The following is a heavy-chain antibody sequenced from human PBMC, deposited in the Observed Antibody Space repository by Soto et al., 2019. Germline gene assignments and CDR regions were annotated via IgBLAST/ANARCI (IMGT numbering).Heavy chain of an antibody. CDR3: ARPTTTSYDFWSGYKAYWFDP. D-gene: IGHD3-3*01. CDR2: IKQDGSEK. V-gene: IGHV3-7*01. CDR1: GFTFSSYW. J-gene: IGHJ5*02. Sequence: GGSLRLSCAASGFTFSSYWMSWVRQAPGKGLEWVANIKQDGSEKYYVDSVKGRFTISRDNAKNSLYLQMNSLRAEDTAVYYCARPTTTSYDFWSGYKAYWFDPWGQGTLVTVSS.